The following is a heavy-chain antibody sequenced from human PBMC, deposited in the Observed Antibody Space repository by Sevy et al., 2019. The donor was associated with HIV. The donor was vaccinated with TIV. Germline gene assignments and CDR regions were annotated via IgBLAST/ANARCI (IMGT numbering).Heavy chain of an antibody. D-gene: IGHD3-22*01. CDR1: GFTFGTYA. J-gene: IGHJ4*02. Sequence: QLGGSLGLSCAPSGFTFGTYAMSWVRKAQGKGLDGVSTIRGGGGRTYYPDSVKARFTISRDNSKNTLYLQMNSLRAEDTAVYYCAKAVYASKVVVTNGFDYWGQGTLVTVSS. CDR3: AKAVYASKVVVTNGFDY. V-gene: IGHV3-23*01. CDR2: IRGGGGRT.